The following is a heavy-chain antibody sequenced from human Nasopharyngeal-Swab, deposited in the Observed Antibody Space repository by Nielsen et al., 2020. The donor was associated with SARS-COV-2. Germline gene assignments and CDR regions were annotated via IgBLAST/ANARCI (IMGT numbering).Heavy chain of an antibody. J-gene: IGHJ6*03. D-gene: IGHD5-18*01. CDR1: GYTFTGYY. V-gene: IGHV1-2*06. CDR2: INPNSGGT. CDR3: ARGGEYSYGFHTRRSYYMDV. Sequence: ASVKVSCKASGYTFTGYYMHWVRQAPGQGLEWMGRINPNSGGTNYAQKFQGRVTMTRDTSISTAYMELSRLRSDDTAVYYCARGGEYSYGFHTRRSYYMDVWGKGTTVTVSS.